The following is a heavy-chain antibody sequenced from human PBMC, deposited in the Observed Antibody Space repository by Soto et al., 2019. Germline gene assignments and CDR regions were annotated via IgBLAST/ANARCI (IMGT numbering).Heavy chain of an antibody. CDR2: ILPVFGTS. CDR3: AREPSRYQSYYFDY. D-gene: IGHD2-2*01. J-gene: IGHJ4*02. Sequence: QLHLVQSGSEVKKPGSSVRVSCKTSGGTLSNDGLSWVRLAPGQGLEWMGGILPVFGTSNYAQKFQDRLTITADESTNTAYMDLTSLTSDDTAVYYCAREPSRYQSYYFDYWGQGTLVTVSS. V-gene: IGHV1-69*12. CDR1: GGTLSNDG.